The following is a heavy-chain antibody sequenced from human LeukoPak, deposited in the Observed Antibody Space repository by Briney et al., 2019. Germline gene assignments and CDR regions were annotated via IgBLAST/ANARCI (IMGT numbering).Heavy chain of an antibody. V-gene: IGHV1-2*02. D-gene: IGHD1-7*01. Sequence: GSSVKVSCKASGSTFSSYAISWVRQAPGQGLEWMGWINPNSGGTNYAQKFQGRVTMTRDTSISTAYMELSRLRSDDTAVYYCARGSFWNYGLGYWGQGTLVTVSS. CDR1: GSTFSSYA. CDR3: ARGSFWNYGLGY. CDR2: INPNSGGT. J-gene: IGHJ4*02.